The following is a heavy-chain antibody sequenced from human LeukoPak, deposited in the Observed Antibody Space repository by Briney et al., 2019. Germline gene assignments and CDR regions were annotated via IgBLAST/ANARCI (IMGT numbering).Heavy chain of an antibody. J-gene: IGHJ5*02. Sequence: PSETLSLTCTVSGGSISSYYWSRIRQPPGKGLEWIGYIYYSGSTNYNPSLKSRVTISVDTSKNQFSLKLSSVTAADTAVYYCARGHSSSWLNWFDPWGQGTLVTVSS. CDR1: GGSISSYY. CDR2: IYYSGST. V-gene: IGHV4-59*08. D-gene: IGHD6-13*01. CDR3: ARGHSSSWLNWFDP.